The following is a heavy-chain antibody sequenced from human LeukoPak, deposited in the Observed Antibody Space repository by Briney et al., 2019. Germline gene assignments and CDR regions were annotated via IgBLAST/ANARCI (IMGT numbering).Heavy chain of an antibody. J-gene: IGHJ4*02. D-gene: IGHD3-22*01. CDR1: GYSFTSYW. CDR3: ARGPGTMMDGVDY. Sequence: GESLKISCKGSGYSFTSYWIGWVRPVPGKGLEWMGIIYPGDSDTRYSPSFQGQVTISADKSISTAYLQWSSLKASDTAMYYCARGPGTMMDGVDYWGQGTLVTVSS. V-gene: IGHV5-51*01. CDR2: IYPGDSDT.